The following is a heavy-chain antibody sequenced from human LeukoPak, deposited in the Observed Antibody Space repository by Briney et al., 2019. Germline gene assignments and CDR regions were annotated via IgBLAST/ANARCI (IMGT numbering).Heavy chain of an antibody. CDR2: IRYDGSNK. D-gene: IGHD1-1*01. J-gene: IGHJ6*02. V-gene: IGHV3-30*02. Sequence: GGSLRLSCAASGFTFSSYGMHWVRQAPGKGLEWVAFIRYDGSNKYYADSVKGRFTISRDNSKNTLYLRMNSLRAEDTAVYYCASPNEAHHYYYGMDVWGQGTTVTVSS. CDR3: ASPNEAHHYYYGMDV. CDR1: GFTFSSYG.